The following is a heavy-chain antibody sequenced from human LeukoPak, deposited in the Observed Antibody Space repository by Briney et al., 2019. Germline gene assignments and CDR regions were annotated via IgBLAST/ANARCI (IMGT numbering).Heavy chain of an antibody. CDR1: GFTFSSYW. D-gene: IGHD2-2*01. V-gene: IGHV3-7*01. J-gene: IGHJ4*02. Sequence: GGSLRLSCAASGFTFSSYWMSWVRQAPGQGLEWVANIKQDGSEKYYVDSVKGRFTISRDNAKNSLYLQMNSLRAEDTAVYYCAREFPPEYCSSTSCSFFDYWGQGTLVTVSS. CDR3: AREFPPEYCSSTSCSFFDY. CDR2: IKQDGSEK.